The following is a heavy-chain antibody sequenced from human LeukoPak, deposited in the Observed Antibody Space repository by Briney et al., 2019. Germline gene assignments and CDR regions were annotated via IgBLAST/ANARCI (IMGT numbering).Heavy chain of an antibody. CDR1: GDSVSSNSAV. D-gene: IGHD6-13*01. V-gene: IGHV6-1*01. J-gene: IGHJ6*03. CDR3: ARGDWYSSSWYSSNYYYYYMDV. CDR2: TYYRSKWYN. Sequence: SQTLSLTCDLSGDSVSSNSAVWNWIRQSPSRGLEWLGRTYYRSKWYNDYAVSVKSRITINPDTSKNHFSLQLKSVSPEDTAVYYCARGDWYSSSWYSSNYYYYYMDVWGKGTTVTVSS.